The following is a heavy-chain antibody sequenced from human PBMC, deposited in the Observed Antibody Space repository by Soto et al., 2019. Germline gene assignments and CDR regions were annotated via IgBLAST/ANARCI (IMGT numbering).Heavy chain of an antibody. CDR3: ARVRGLGYCSGGSCSQPGLWYFDY. Sequence: SETLSLTCAVYGGSFSGYYWSWIRQPPGKGLEWIGEINHSGSTNYNPSLKSRVTISVDTSKNQFSLKLSSVTAADTAVYYCARVRGLGYCSGGSCSQPGLWYFDYWGQGTLVTVSS. CDR2: INHSGST. J-gene: IGHJ4*02. V-gene: IGHV4-34*01. D-gene: IGHD2-15*01. CDR1: GGSFSGYY.